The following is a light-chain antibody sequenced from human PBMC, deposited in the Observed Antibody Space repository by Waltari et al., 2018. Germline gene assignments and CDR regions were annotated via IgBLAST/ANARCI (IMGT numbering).Light chain of an antibody. CDR1: ELEDKS. J-gene: IGLJ2*01. CDR2: QDS. V-gene: IGLV3-1*01. CDR3: QAWERDSSSAT. Sequence: SYELTQPHSVSVSPGQTASIPCLGQELEDKSVRWYQQKPGQSPLVVIYQDSRRPSGIPDRFSGSNSGNTATLTISGTQAMDEAHYYCQAWERDSSSATFGGGTKLTVL.